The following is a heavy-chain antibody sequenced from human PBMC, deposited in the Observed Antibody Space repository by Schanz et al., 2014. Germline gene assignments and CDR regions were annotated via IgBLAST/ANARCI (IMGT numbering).Heavy chain of an antibody. CDR3: AKDDSQVNGMDV. V-gene: IGHV3-30*02. Sequence: VQLVQSGGGVVQPGGSLRLTCVSSGFRIRRYGMYWVRQAPGKGLEWVAFIRYDGQNQYYADSVKGRFTISRDNSKNTLHLQMNSLRVEDTAVYYCAKDDSQVNGMDVWGQGTTVTFSS. CDR1: GFRIRRYG. CDR2: IRYDGQNQ. J-gene: IGHJ6*02. D-gene: IGHD2-15*01.